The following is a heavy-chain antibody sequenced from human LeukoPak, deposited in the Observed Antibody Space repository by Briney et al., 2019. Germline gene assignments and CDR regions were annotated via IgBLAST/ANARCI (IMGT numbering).Heavy chain of an antibody. Sequence: SETLSLTCTVSGGSISSGDYYWSWIRQPPGQGLEWIGYIYYSGSTNYNPSLKSRVTISVDTSKNQFSLKLSSVTAADTAVYYCARHGASSITYYDFWSGYYIPGYFDYWGQGTLVTVSS. CDR2: IYYSGST. D-gene: IGHD3-3*01. CDR1: GGSISSGDYY. V-gene: IGHV4-61*08. CDR3: ARHGASSITYYDFWSGYYIPGYFDY. J-gene: IGHJ4*02.